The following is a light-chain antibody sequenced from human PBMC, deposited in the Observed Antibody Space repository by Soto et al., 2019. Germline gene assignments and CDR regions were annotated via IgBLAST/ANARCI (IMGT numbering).Light chain of an antibody. J-gene: IGKJ5*01. CDR2: SAS. V-gene: IGKV3-15*01. CDR1: QSVSDN. Sequence: EIIMTQSPATLSVSPGERVTLSCRASQSVSDNVAWYQQRPGQSPRLLMHSASARAAGLPARFSGSGSGTEFSLSIHSLQSEDFAVYFCQQYNGWPITFGQGTRLEIK. CDR3: QQYNGWPIT.